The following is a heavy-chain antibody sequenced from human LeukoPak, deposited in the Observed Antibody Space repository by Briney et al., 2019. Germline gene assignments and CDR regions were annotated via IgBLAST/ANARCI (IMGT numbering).Heavy chain of an antibody. Sequence: GASAKVSCKTSGYTFTAFHIHWVRQAPGQGLEWMGWMNPDTGGTNSAQKFQGRVTMTRDTSIRIAYMELSRLTSDDTAVYYCARDTPGYSSEFDFWGQGTLVTVSS. CDR1: GYTFTAFH. CDR3: ARDTPGYSSEFDF. CDR2: MNPDTGGT. J-gene: IGHJ4*02. D-gene: IGHD6-19*01. V-gene: IGHV1-2*02.